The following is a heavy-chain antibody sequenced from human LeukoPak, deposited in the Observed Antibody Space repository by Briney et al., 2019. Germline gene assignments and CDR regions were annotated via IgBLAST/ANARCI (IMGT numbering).Heavy chain of an antibody. CDR2: IYPGGSET. V-gene: IGHV5-51*01. Sequence: GESLKISCKGLGYSFSSYWNAWVRQRPGKGLEWMGIIYPGGSETRYDPSFQGQVTISADSSTSTAYLQWSSLRASDTAMYYCARASRDGYNQNFDHWGQGTLVTDSS. J-gene: IGHJ4*02. CDR1: GYSFSSYW. CDR3: ARASRDGYNQNFDH. D-gene: IGHD5-24*01.